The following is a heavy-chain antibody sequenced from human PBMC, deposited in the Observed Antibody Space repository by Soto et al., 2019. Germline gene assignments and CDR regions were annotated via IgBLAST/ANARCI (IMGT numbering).Heavy chain of an antibody. V-gene: IGHV4-4*07. CDR2: IYPTGIT. CDR3: ARDRGGGWLDP. Sequence: SETLSLTCVVSGGSMSSFYWSWIRQSADNGLEWIGRIYPTGITNYSPSLKSRVTMSIDTSKKQFSLKVMSVTAADTARYYCARDRGGGWLDPWGQGALVTVSS. J-gene: IGHJ5*02. D-gene: IGHD2-15*01. CDR1: GGSMSSFY.